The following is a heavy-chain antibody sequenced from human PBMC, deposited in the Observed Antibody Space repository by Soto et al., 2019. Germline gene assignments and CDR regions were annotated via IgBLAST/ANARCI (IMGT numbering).Heavy chain of an antibody. CDR3: AKTYYYDRSGYYQNWFDP. Sequence: GGSLRLSCAASGFTFSSYAMHWIRQAPGKGLERVAIISFDGSNEYYADSVKGRFTISRDNSKNTLYLQVRSLRAEDTAVYYRAKTYYYDRSGYYQNWFDPWGQGTLVTVSS. V-gene: IGHV3-30-3*02. D-gene: IGHD3-22*01. CDR2: ISFDGSNE. CDR1: GFTFSSYA. J-gene: IGHJ5*02.